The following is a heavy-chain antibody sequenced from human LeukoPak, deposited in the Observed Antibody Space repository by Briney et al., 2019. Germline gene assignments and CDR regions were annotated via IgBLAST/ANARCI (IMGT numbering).Heavy chain of an antibody. CDR3: ARVFFEPWVVPAALDY. J-gene: IGHJ4*02. D-gene: IGHD2-2*01. Sequence: ASVKVSCKASGYTFTGYYMHWVRQAPGQGLEWMGWINPNSGGTNYAQKFQGRVTMTRDTSISTAYMELSRLRSDDTAVYYCARVFFEPWVVPAALDYWGQGTLVTVSS. CDR2: INPNSGGT. V-gene: IGHV1-2*02. CDR1: GYTFTGYY.